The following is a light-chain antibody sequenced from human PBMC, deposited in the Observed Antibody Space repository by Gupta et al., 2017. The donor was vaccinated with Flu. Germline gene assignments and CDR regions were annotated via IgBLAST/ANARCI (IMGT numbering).Light chain of an antibody. CDR3: QQRSDWLI. V-gene: IGKV3-11*01. Sequence: EIVLTQSPATLSLSPGDRATLSCRASQSVSSFLAWYQQKPGQAPRLLIYDVSKRATGIPARFSGSGSGTDFTLTISSLEPEDFAVYFCQQRSDWLIFGGGTKVEIK. CDR1: QSVSSF. CDR2: DVS. J-gene: IGKJ4*01.